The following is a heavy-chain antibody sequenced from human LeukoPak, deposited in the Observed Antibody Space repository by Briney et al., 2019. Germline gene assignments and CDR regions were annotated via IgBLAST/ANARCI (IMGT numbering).Heavy chain of an antibody. Sequence: GASVKVSCKASGYTFTSYYMHWVRQAPGQGLEWMGIINPSGGSTSYAQKFQGRVTMTRDTSTSTVYMELSSLRSEDTAVYYCAREGSTYQLLYLYYYMDVWGKGTTVTISS. V-gene: IGHV1-46*01. CDR3: AREGSTYQLLYLYYYMDV. D-gene: IGHD2-2*02. CDR2: INPSGGST. CDR1: GYTFTSYY. J-gene: IGHJ6*03.